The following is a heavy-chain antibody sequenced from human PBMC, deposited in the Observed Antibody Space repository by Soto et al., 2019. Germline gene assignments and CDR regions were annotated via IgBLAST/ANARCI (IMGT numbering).Heavy chain of an antibody. CDR2: IYWDNDR. CDR3: AHIVITYGGVVGDDAFDV. Sequence: QITLKESGPTLVKPTETLTLTCTFSGFSLATRGVGVGWIRQPPGKALEWLAVIYWDNDRRYSPSLKTRLTITKDTSKNQVVLTITDMHSVDTGTFYCAHIVITYGGVVGDDAFDVWGQGTVVTVSS. V-gene: IGHV2-5*02. CDR1: GFSLATRGVG. D-gene: IGHD3-16*02. J-gene: IGHJ3*01.